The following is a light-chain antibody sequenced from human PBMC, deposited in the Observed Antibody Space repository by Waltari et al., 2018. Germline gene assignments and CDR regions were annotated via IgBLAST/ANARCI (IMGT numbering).Light chain of an antibody. CDR1: SSNIGPYY. J-gene: IGLJ3*02. CDR3: ATWDDSLTAWV. V-gene: IGLV1-47*01. Sequence: QSVLTQPPSTSGTPGQRVTISCSGSSSNIGPYYVYWYHQLPGTAPKLLIYRNNKRPSGVPDRFSGSKSGTSASLAISGLRSEDEADYYCATWDDSLTAWVFGGGTKLTVL. CDR2: RNN.